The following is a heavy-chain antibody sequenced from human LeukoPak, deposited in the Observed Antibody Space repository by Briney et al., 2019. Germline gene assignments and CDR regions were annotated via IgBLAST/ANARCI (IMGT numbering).Heavy chain of an antibody. J-gene: IGHJ6*03. CDR1: GYTFTGYY. CDR3: ARGAVPVFYYYMDV. Sequence: ASVKVSCKASGYTFTGYYMHWVRQAPGQGLEWMGWINPNSGGTNYAQKFQGGVTMTRDTSISTAYMELSRLGSDDTAVYYCARGAVPVFYYYMDVWGKGTTVTVSS. V-gene: IGHV1-2*02. D-gene: IGHD2-2*01. CDR2: INPNSGGT.